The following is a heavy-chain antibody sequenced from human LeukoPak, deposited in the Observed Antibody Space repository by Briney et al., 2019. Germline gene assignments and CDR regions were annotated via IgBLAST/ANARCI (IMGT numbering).Heavy chain of an antibody. V-gene: IGHV3-30-3*01. CDR1: GFTFSTFT. CDR2: ISSDGSNK. J-gene: IGHJ4*02. CDR3: ARDLTGTGDY. Sequence: GGSLRLSCAASGFTFSTFTMHWVRQAPGKGLEWVALISSDGSNKYYADSVKGRFTISRDSSKNTLYLQMNSLRAEDTALYYCARDLTGTGDYWGQGTLVTVSS. D-gene: IGHD1-20*01.